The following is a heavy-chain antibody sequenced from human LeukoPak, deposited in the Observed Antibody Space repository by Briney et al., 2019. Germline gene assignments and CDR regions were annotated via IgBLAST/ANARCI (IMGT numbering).Heavy chain of an antibody. Sequence: PSETLSLTCTVSGGSISSYHWTWIRQPPGKRLEYLGSIYLSGITDYNPSLESRVTISVDTSKNQFSLNLNSVTAADTAVYYCVRVGSSGPHNWFDSWGQGTLVTVSS. V-gene: IGHV4-59*08. CDR3: VRVGSSGPHNWFDS. J-gene: IGHJ5*01. CDR1: GGSISSYH. D-gene: IGHD3-22*01. CDR2: IYLSGIT.